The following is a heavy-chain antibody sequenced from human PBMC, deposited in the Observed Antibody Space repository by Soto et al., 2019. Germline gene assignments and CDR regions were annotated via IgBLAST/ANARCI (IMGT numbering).Heavy chain of an antibody. D-gene: IGHD2-8*02. CDR2: IYYSGST. Sequence: SETLSLTCTVSGGSISSCGYYWSWIRQHPGKGLEWIGYIYYSGSTYYNPSLKSRVTISVDTSKNQFSLKLSSVTAADTAVYYCARGGGVYYFDYWGQGTLVSVSS. CDR1: GGSISSCGYY. J-gene: IGHJ4*02. CDR3: ARGGGVYYFDY. V-gene: IGHV4-31*03.